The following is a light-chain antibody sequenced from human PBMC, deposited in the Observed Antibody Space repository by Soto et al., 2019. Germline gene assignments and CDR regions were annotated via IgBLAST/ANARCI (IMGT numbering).Light chain of an antibody. CDR1: LSNIGSNF. V-gene: IGLV1-47*01. J-gene: IGLJ2*01. CDR2: RNN. Sequence: QSVLTQPPSASGTPRQRVTISFSGSLSNIGSNFIYWYQQLPGSAPKLLINRNNERPSGVADRFSGSKSGTSASLAISGLRSEDEADYHCAAWDDSRRGVVFGGGTKLTVL. CDR3: AAWDDSRRGVV.